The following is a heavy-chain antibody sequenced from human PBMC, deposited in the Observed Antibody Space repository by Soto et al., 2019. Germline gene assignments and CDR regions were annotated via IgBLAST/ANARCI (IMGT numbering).Heavy chain of an antibody. D-gene: IGHD1-7*01. CDR2: VNTYKGNT. V-gene: IGHV1-18*01. J-gene: IGHJ4*02. CDR1: GYSFTDYG. Sequence: QVQLVQSGAEVKKPGASVKVSCKASGYSFTDYGFTWVRQATGQGLEWMGWVNTYKGNTNYAQKFQGRVTMTTDTSTSTAYMELRGLRSDDTALYYCARERGNYMYFDYWGQGTLVTVSS. CDR3: ARERGNYMYFDY.